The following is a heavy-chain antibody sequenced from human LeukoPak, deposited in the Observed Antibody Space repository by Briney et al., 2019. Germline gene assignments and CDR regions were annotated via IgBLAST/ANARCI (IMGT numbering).Heavy chain of an antibody. V-gene: IGHV5-51*01. CDR3: ARIFYGGNSGRGGWFDP. Sequence: YWSWIRQPPGKGLEWIGYIYPGDSDTRYSPSFQGQVTISADKSISTAYLQWSSLKASDTAMYYCARIFYGGNSGRGGWFDPWGQGTLVTVSS. D-gene: IGHD4-23*01. CDR2: IYPGDSDT. J-gene: IGHJ5*02. CDR1: YW.